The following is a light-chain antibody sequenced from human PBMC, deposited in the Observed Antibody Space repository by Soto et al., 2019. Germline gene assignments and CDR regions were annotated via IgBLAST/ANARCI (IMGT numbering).Light chain of an antibody. CDR3: QQYDSYSS. CDR1: QSVRSR. J-gene: IGKJ3*01. V-gene: IGKV1-5*03. Sequence: DIQMTQSPPTLSASVGDRVTITCRASQSVRSRLAWYQQKPGKAPKLLIYKASSLESGVPSRFSGSGSGTEFTLTISRLQPDDFATYYCQQYDSYSSFGPGTKVDMK. CDR2: KAS.